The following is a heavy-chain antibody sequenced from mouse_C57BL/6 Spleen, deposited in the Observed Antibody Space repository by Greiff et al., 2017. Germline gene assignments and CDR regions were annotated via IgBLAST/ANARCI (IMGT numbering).Heavy chain of an antibody. CDR3: AIITTVVARAY. J-gene: IGHJ3*01. CDR2: IDPSDSYT. CDR1: GYTFTSYW. Sequence: QVQLQQPGAELVKPGASVKLSCKASGYTFTSYWMQWVKQRPGQGLEWIGEIDPSDSYTNYNQKFQGKATLTVDTSSSTAYMQLSSLTSEDSAVYYCAIITTVVARAYWGQGTLVTVSA. V-gene: IGHV1-50*01. D-gene: IGHD1-1*01.